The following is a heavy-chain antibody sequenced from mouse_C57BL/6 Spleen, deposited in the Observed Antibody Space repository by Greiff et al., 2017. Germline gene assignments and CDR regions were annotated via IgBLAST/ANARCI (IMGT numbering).Heavy chain of an antibody. CDR2: IRNKANNHAT. D-gene: IGHD2-2*01. CDR3: TGYGYDRDAMDY. J-gene: IGHJ4*01. V-gene: IGHV6-6*01. CDR1: GFTFSDAW. Sequence: EVNLVESGGGLVQPGGSMKLSCAASGFTFSDAWMDWVRQSPEKGLEWVAEIRNKANNHATYYAESVKGRFTISRNDSKSSVYLQMNSLRAEDTGIYYWTGYGYDRDAMDYWGQGTSVTVSS.